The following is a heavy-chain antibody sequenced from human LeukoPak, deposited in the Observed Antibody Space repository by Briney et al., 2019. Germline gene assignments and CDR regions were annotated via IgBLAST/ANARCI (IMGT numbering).Heavy chain of an antibody. J-gene: IGHJ3*02. CDR2: IASDGSST. Sequence: GGSLRLSCAASGFTFSSYWMNWVRQAPGKGLVWVSRIASDGSSTTYADSVKGRFSISRDNAKNTLYLQMNSLRAEDTAVYDCARVSSGSYSDAFDIWGQGTMVTVSS. V-gene: IGHV3-74*01. CDR1: GFTFSSYW. CDR3: ARVSSGSYSDAFDI. D-gene: IGHD1-26*01.